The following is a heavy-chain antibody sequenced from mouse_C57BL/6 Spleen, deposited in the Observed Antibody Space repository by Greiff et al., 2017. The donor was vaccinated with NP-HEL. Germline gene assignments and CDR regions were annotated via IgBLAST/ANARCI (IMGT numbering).Heavy chain of an antibody. Sequence: QVQLQQPGAELVRPGSSVKLSCTASGYTFTSYWMHWVKQRPIQGLEWIGNIDPSDSETHYNQKFKDKATLTVDKSSRTAYMQLSILTSEDSAVYYCARGGSSSYFDYWGQGTTLTVSS. V-gene: IGHV1-52*01. CDR1: GYTFTSYW. J-gene: IGHJ2*01. CDR2: IDPSDSET. D-gene: IGHD1-1*01. CDR3: ARGGSSSYFDY.